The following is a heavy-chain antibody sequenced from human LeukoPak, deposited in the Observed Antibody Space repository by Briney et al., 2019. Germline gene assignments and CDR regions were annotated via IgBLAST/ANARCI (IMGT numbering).Heavy chain of an antibody. J-gene: IGHJ3*02. D-gene: IGHD5-18*01. Sequence: PGGSLRLSCAASGFTFSSYSMNWVRQAPGKGLEWVSSISSSSSYIYYADSVKGRFTISRDNAKNSLYLQMNSLRAEDTAEYYCARGSAIDAFDIWGQGTMVTVSS. CDR3: ARGSAIDAFDI. CDR2: ISSSSSYI. CDR1: GFTFSSYS. V-gene: IGHV3-21*01.